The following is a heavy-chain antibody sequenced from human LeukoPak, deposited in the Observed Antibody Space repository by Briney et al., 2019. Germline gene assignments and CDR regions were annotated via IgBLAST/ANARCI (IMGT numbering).Heavy chain of an antibody. V-gene: IGHV3-30-3*01. D-gene: IGHD3-9*01. Sequence: GGSLRLSCAASGFTFSSYAMHWVRQAPGKGLEWVAVISYDGSNKYYADSVKGRCTISRDNSKNTLYLQMNSLRAEDTAVYYCARELYYDNGGGAFDIWGQGTMVTVSS. CDR3: ARELYYDNGGGAFDI. J-gene: IGHJ3*02. CDR1: GFTFSSYA. CDR2: ISYDGSNK.